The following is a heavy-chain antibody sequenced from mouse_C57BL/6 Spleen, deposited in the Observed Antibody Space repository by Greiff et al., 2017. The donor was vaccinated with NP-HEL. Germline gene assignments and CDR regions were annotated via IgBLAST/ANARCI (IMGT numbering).Heavy chain of an antibody. V-gene: IGHV1-4*01. CDR3: AREEGSSPFAMDY. J-gene: IGHJ4*01. CDR2: INTSSGYT. D-gene: IGHD1-1*01. Sequence: VQLQQSGAELARPGASVKMSCKASGYTFTSYTMHWVKQRPGQGLEWIGYINTSSGYTKYNQKFKDKATLTADKSSSTAYMQLSSQTSEDSAVYYCAREEGSSPFAMDYWGQGTTVTVSS. CDR1: GYTFTSYT.